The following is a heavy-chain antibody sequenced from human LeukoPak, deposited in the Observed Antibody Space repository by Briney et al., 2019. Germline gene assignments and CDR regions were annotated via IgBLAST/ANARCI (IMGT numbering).Heavy chain of an antibody. CDR2: INHSGST. CDR1: GGSFSGYY. Sequence: SGTLSLTCAVYGGSFSGYYWSWIRQPPGKGLEWIGEINHSGSTNYNPSLKSRVTISVDTSKNQFSLKLSSVTAADTAVYYCARVVSSSSRYYYYYYYMDVWGKGTTVTVSS. V-gene: IGHV4-34*01. J-gene: IGHJ6*03. D-gene: IGHD6-6*01. CDR3: ARVVSSSSRYYYYYYYMDV.